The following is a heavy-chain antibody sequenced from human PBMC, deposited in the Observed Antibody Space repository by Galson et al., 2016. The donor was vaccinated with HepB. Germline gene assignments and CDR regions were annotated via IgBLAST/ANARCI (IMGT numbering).Heavy chain of an antibody. CDR3: ARRWDAFDL. Sequence: SLRLSCAASGFTFSDNYMSWIRQAQGKGLEWLSYISSSGTTIYYADSVKGRFTISRDNAKNSLYLQMNSLRADDTALYYCARRWDAFDLWGQGTMVTVSS. D-gene: IGHD2-15*01. V-gene: IGHV3-11*01. CDR2: ISSSGTTI. CDR1: GFTFSDNY. J-gene: IGHJ3*01.